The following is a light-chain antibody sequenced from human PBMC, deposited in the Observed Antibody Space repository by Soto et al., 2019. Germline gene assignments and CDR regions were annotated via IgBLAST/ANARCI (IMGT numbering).Light chain of an antibody. V-gene: IGKV1-17*03. J-gene: IGKJ4*01. CDR2: AAS. CDR1: HGISNS. Sequence: DIHMTHSPSPMSASVSDRVTITCRPSHGISNSLVWFQQKPGKVPKRLIYAASSLQSGVPSRFSGSGSGTEFTLTISSLQPEDFATYSCLQHNSYPLTFGGGTKVDIK. CDR3: LQHNSYPLT.